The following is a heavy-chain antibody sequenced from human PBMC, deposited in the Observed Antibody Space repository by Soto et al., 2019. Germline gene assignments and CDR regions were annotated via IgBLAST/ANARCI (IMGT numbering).Heavy chain of an antibody. CDR1: GYTFTSYG. D-gene: IGHD3-22*01. CDR2: ISAYNGNT. CDR3: ARVAYYYDSSGYYYYYGMDV. Sequence: QVQLVQSGAEVKKPGASVKVSCKASGYTFTSYGISWVRQAPGQGLEWMEWISAYNGNTNYAQKLQGRVTMTTDTSTSTAYMELRSLRSDDTAVYYCARVAYYYDSSGYYYYYGMDVWGQGTTVTVSS. J-gene: IGHJ6*02. V-gene: IGHV1-18*04.